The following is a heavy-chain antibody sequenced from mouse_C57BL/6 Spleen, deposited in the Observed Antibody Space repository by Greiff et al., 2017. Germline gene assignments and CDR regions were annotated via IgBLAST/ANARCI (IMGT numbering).Heavy chain of an antibody. Sequence: EVQLQQSGPELVKPGASVKISCKASGYTFTDYYMNWVKQSHGKSLEWIGDINPNNGGTSYNQKFKGKATLTVDKSSSTAYKELRSLTSEDSADYYCGRRSYAMDYWGQGTSVTVSS. CDR3: GRRSYAMDY. V-gene: IGHV1-26*01. CDR1: GYTFTDYY. CDR2: INPNNGGT. J-gene: IGHJ4*01.